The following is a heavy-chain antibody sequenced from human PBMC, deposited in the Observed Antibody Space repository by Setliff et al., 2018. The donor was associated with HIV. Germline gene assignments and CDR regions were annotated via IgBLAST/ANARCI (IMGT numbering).Heavy chain of an antibody. J-gene: IGHJ5*02. D-gene: IGHD6-19*01. CDR3: AREGLAVAGLNWFDP. CDR2: IHSYGST. Sequence: SETLSLTCTVSGASISSYSWSWIRRSPGKRLEWIGYIHSYGSTDYNPSLESRVTISVDTSKNQLSLKLRSVAAADTAVYYCAREGLAVAGLNWFDPWGQGTLVTVSS. CDR1: GASISSYS. V-gene: IGHV4-59*01.